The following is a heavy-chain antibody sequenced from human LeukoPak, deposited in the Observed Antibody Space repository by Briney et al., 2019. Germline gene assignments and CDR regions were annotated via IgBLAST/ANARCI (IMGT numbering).Heavy chain of an antibody. Sequence: SETLSLTCTVSGYSISSGYYWGWIRQPPGKGLEWIGSIYHSGSTYYNPSLKSRVTISVDTSKNQFSLKLSSVTAADTAVYYCARTRGVPYGDYLSDYWGQGTLVTVSS. J-gene: IGHJ4*02. V-gene: IGHV4-38-2*02. CDR2: IYHSGST. CDR1: GYSISSGYY. CDR3: ARTRGVPYGDYLSDY. D-gene: IGHD4-17*01.